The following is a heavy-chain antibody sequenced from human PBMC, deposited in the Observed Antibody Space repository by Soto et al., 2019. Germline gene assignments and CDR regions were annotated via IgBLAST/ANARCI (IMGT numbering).Heavy chain of an antibody. Sequence: SETLSLTCAVYGGSFSGYYWSWIRQPPGKGLEWIGEINHSGSTNYNPSLKSRVTISVDTSKNQFSLKLSSVTAADTAVYYCARGERFLETDNWFDPWGQGTLVTVSS. CDR1: GGSFSGYY. V-gene: IGHV4-34*01. D-gene: IGHD3-3*01. CDR2: INHSGST. CDR3: ARGERFLETDNWFDP. J-gene: IGHJ5*02.